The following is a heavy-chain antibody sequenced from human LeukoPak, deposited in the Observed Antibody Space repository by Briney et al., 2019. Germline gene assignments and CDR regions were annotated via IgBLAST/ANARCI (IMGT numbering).Heavy chain of an antibody. CDR3: ARDGRTGYSSGWYNAFDI. CDR1: GGTFSSYA. V-gene: IGHV1-69*01. CDR2: IIPIFGTA. Sequence: ASVKVSCKASGGTFSSYAISWVRQAPGQGLEWMGGIIPIFGTANYAQKFQGRVTITADESTSTAYMELSSLRSEDTAVYYCARDGRTGYSSGWYNAFDIWGQGIMVTVSS. J-gene: IGHJ3*02. D-gene: IGHD6-19*01.